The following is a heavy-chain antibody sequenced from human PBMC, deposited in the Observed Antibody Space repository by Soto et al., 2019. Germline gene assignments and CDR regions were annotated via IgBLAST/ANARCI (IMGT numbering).Heavy chain of an antibody. CDR2: LSGSGTST. CDR1: GFSFVHYA. D-gene: IGHD2-21*02. V-gene: IGHV3-23*01. J-gene: IGHJ1*01. Sequence: PGGSLRLSYAASGFSFVHYAMNGVRQAPGKGLEWVSGLSGSGTSTYYADSVKGRFTISRDNSRDTLFLQMNSLTADDTAVYYCSKASSNGDCLNLFASWGRGSSVTVSS. CDR3: SKASSNGDCLNLFAS.